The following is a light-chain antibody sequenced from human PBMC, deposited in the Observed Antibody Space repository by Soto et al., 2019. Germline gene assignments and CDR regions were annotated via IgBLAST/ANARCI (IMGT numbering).Light chain of an antibody. V-gene: IGKV3-20*01. CDR2: GAS. CDR1: QSVGTY. J-gene: IGKJ5*01. Sequence: ENVLTQSPGTLSLSPGERATLSCRASQSVGTYLAWYQHKPGQAPRLLIYGASSRATGIPDRFSGSGSGTDFTLTISRLEPEDFAVYYCQQYGNSPITFGQGTRLEIK. CDR3: QQYGNSPIT.